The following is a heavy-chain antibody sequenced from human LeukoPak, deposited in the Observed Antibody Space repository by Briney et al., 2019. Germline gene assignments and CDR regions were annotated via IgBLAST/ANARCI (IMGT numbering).Heavy chain of an antibody. J-gene: IGHJ4*02. V-gene: IGHV3-30*02. D-gene: IGHD3-10*01. CDR3: AKDQAGTWGLDY. CDR2: MRPHGGNN. CDR1: GFTFSDYG. Sequence: GGSLRLSCAASGFTFSDYGIHWIRQAPGKGLEWVAFMRPHGGNNYYSDSVKGRFNISRDISKNTLYLQMDSLRPEDTAVYFCAKDQAGTWGLDYWGQGTLVTVSS.